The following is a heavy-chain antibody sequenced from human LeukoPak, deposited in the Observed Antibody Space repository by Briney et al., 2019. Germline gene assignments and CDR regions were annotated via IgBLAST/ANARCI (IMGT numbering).Heavy chain of an antibody. CDR3: AKDWYYYGSGSYYNPDY. V-gene: IGHV3-30*18. CDR2: ISYDGSNK. D-gene: IGHD3-10*01. CDR1: GFTFSSYG. J-gene: IGHJ4*02. Sequence: PGGSLRLSCAASGFTFSSYGMHWVRQAPGKGLEWVAVISYDGSNKYYADSVKGRFTNSRDNSKNTLYLQMNSLRAEDTAVYYCAKDWYYYGSGSYYNPDYWGQGTLVTVSS.